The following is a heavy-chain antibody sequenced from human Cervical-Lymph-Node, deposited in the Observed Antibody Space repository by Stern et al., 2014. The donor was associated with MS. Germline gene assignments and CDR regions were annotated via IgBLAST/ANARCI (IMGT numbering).Heavy chain of an antibody. J-gene: IGHJ4*02. CDR1: GFSLSTAGVR. CDR2: IYWDDDK. Sequence: QITLKESGPIVVKPTGTLTVTCSFSGFSLSTAGVRVDWIRQPPGKALEXLALIYWDDDKRYSPSLKSRLTITKESSKNQVVLEVTNVDPVDTATYYCAHFTGGGDEPVDYWGQGTLVTVSS. CDR3: AHFTGGGDEPVDY. V-gene: IGHV2-5*02. D-gene: IGHD2-21*01.